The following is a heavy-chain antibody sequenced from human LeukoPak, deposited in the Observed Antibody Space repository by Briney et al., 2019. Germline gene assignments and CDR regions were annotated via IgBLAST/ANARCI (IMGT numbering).Heavy chain of an antibody. Sequence: ASVKVSFKASGGTFSSYAISWVRQAPGQGLEWMGGIIPIFGTANYAQKFQGRVTITTDESTSTAYMELSSLRSEDTAVYYCGVVVVPAAIVYYYYYMDVWGKGTTVTVSS. CDR2: IIPIFGTA. V-gene: IGHV1-69*05. D-gene: IGHD2-2*02. CDR3: GVVVVPAAIVYYYYYMDV. J-gene: IGHJ6*03. CDR1: GGTFSSYA.